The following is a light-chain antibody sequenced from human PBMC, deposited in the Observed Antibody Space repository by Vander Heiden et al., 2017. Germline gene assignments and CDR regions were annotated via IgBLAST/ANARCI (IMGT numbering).Light chain of an antibody. Sequence: QSALTQPASVSSSPGQSITISCTGTSSDVGSYDLLSWYQQNPRQPPTAMISYVNKRASGVSNRFSGSKSGNKASLTIYGLQAEDEADYYCCSYAGSNTVIFGGGTKLTVL. J-gene: IGLJ2*01. CDR1: SSDVGSYDL. CDR2: YVN. CDR3: CSYAGSNTVI. V-gene: IGLV2-23*02.